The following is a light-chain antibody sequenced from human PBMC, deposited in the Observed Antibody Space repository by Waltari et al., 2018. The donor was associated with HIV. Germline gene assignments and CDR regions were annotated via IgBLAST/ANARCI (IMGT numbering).Light chain of an antibody. CDR2: RES. V-gene: IGLV3-9*01. J-gene: IGLJ2*01. CDR1: NIGSKN. CDR3: QVWDSITVV. Sequence: SYELTQPLSVSVALGQTARITWGGNNIGSKNVHWYQQKPGQAPVLVIYRESNRPSGIPERFSGSNSGNTATLTISRAQAGDEADYYCQVWDSITVVFGGGTKLTVL.